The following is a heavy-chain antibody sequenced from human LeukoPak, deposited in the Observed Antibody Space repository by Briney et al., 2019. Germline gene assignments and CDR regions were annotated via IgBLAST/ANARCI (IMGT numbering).Heavy chain of an antibody. CDR3: TTGGLDYDFWSGFYVDYFDS. J-gene: IGHJ4*02. CDR2: IKSKSDGGTA. CDR1: GLSFINAW. Sequence: GGSLRLSCAASGLSFINAWMHWVRQAPGEGLEWVGRIKSKSDGGTADYAAPVKGRFTISRDDLKATLYLEMNSLKTEDTALYYCTTGGLDYDFWSGFYVDYFDSWGQGTLVTVSS. V-gene: IGHV3-15*01. D-gene: IGHD3-3*01.